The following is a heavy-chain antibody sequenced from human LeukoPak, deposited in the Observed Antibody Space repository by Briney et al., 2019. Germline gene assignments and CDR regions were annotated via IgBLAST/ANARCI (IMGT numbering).Heavy chain of an antibody. V-gene: IGHV4-4*09. J-gene: IGHJ6*03. Sequence: DPSETLSLTCTVSGGSIGSYYWSWIRQPPGKGLEWIGYIHTSGSTNYNPSLKSRVTISVDTSKNQFSLKLSSVTAADTAVYYCARLKPRVVVVAPGYYMDVWGKGTTVTVSS. D-gene: IGHD2-15*01. CDR2: IHTSGST. CDR3: ARLKPRVVVVAPGYYMDV. CDR1: GGSIGSYY.